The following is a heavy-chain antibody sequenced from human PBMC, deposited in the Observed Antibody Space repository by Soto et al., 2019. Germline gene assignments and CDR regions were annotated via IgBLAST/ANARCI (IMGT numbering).Heavy chain of an antibody. CDR2: IWYDGSID. CDR3: GRAGVSNWVDT. CDR1: GYMFSKYG. Sequence: QVQLVESGGGVVQPGRSLRLSCEGSGYMFSKYGMNWVRQAPGKGRGWVAIIWYDGSIDFYADSVKGRFTISKDNSKNTGYLQMDSLRVDDTAIYYCGRAGVSNWVDTWGQGTRVTVSS. J-gene: IGHJ5*02. V-gene: IGHV3-33*01. D-gene: IGHD3-10*01.